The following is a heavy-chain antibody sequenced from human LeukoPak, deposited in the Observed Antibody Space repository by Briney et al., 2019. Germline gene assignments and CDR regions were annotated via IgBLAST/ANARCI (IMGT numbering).Heavy chain of an antibody. J-gene: IGHJ4*02. CDR1: GYIFTDYW. V-gene: IGHV5-51*07. Sequence: GESLKISCKASGYIFTDYWIGWGHQMCGGGVEWVGIISGDSDTRYSPSFQGQVTISADTSINTAYLEWSSLKASDSAMYYCARELSYGPRAGDYWGQGTLVTVSS. CDR2: ISGDSDT. D-gene: IGHD1-7*01. CDR3: ARELSYGPRAGDY.